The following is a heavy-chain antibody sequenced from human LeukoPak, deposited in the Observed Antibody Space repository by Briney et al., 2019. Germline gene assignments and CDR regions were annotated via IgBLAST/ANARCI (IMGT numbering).Heavy chain of an antibody. Sequence: GGSLRLSCAASGFTFDDYAMHWVRQAPGKGLEWVSLISGDGGNTYYADSVKGRFTISRDDSKNSLYLQMNSLRTEDTALYYCARDLAAAGTYYGMDVWGQGTTVTVSS. CDR1: GFTFDDYA. D-gene: IGHD6-13*01. J-gene: IGHJ6*02. V-gene: IGHV3-43*02. CDR3: ARDLAAAGTYYGMDV. CDR2: ISGDGGNT.